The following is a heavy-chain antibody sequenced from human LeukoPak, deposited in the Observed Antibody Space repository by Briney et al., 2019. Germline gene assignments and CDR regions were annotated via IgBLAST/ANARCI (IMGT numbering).Heavy chain of an antibody. J-gene: IGHJ4*02. CDR1: GFTSSSYS. D-gene: IGHD3-22*01. CDR2: ISSSSSYI. V-gene: IGHV3-21*01. CDR3: AREYYDSSGYYYTYYFDY. Sequence: PGGSLRLSCAASGFTSSSYSMNWVRQAPGKGLEWVSSISSSSSYIYYADSVKGRFTISRDNAKNSLYLQMNSLRAEDTAVYYCAREYYDSSGYYYTYYFDYWGQGTLVTVSS.